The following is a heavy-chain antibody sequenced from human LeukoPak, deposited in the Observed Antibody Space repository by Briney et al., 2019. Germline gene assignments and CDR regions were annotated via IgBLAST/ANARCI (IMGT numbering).Heavy chain of an antibody. CDR1: GYTSTSYD. J-gene: IGHJ4*02. CDR3: ARGSFSRWTTQSYFDY. Sequence: AASVKVSCKASGYTSTSYDIYWLRQAPGQGPEWMGWMSPNSGNTGSAQRFQGRVTMTRDTSMSSAYMELSNLRPEDTAVYYCARGSFSRWTTQSYFDYWGQGTLVTVSS. V-gene: IGHV1-8*01. CDR2: MSPNSGNT. D-gene: IGHD4-23*01.